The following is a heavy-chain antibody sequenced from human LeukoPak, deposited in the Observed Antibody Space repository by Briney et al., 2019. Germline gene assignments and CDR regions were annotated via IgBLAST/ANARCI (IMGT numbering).Heavy chain of an antibody. V-gene: IGHV1-69*05. CDR2: IIPIFGTA. CDR1: GGTFSSYA. CDR3: AREGRWNYALDY. D-gene: IGHD1-7*01. J-gene: IGHJ4*02. Sequence: SVKVSCKASGGTFSSYAISWVRQAPGQGLEWMGGIIPIFGTANYAQKFQGRVTITTDESTSTAYMGLSSLRSEDTAVYYCAREGRWNYALDYWGQGTLVTVSS.